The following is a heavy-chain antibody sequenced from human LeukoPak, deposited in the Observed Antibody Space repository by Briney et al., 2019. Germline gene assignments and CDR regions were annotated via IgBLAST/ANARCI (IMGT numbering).Heavy chain of an antibody. CDR2: IYYSGST. CDR3: ARGSPGGYYDFWSGFRNWFDP. Sequence: PSETLSLTCTVSGGSISSYYWSWIRQPPGKGLEWIGYIYYSGSTNYSPSLKSRVTISVDTSKNQFSLKLSSVTAADTAVYYCARGSPGGYYDFWSGFRNWFDPWGQGTLVTVSS. CDR1: GGSISSYY. D-gene: IGHD3-3*01. J-gene: IGHJ5*02. V-gene: IGHV4-59*01.